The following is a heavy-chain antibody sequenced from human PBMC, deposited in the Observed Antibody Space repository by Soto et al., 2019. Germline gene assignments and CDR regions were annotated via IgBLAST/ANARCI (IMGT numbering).Heavy chain of an antibody. CDR1: GFTFSSYS. CDR3: AREWNPLNWFDP. D-gene: IGHD1-1*01. V-gene: IGHV3-48*02. Sequence: GGSLRLSCVASGFTFSSYSMNWVRQAPGKGLEWVSYISSSSSTIYYADSVKGRFTISRDNAKNSLYLQMNSLRDEDTAVYYCAREWNPLNWFDPWGQGTLVTVSS. J-gene: IGHJ5*02. CDR2: ISSSSSTI.